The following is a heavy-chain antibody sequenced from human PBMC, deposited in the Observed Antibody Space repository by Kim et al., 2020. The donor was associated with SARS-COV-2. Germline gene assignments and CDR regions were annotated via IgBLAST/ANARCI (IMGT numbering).Heavy chain of an antibody. CDR3: ARALTYDLAFAY. Sequence: GGSLRLSCAASGFTVSSDYMTWVRQAPGKGLQFLSVIYSGGTTSYADSVKGRFTISRDNSKNTLYLQMNSLRDEDSAVYHCARALTYDLAFAYWGQGTLV. V-gene: IGHV3-53*01. CDR2: IYSGGTT. D-gene: IGHD3-16*01. CDR1: GFTVSSDY. J-gene: IGHJ4*02.